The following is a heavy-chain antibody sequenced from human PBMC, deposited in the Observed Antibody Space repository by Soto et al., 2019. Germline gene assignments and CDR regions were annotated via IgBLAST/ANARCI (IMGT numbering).Heavy chain of an antibody. CDR1: GGSFSGYY. D-gene: IGHD3-9*01. Sequence: QVQLQQWGAGLLKPSETLSLTCAVYGGSFSGYYWSWIRQPPGKGLEWIGEINHSGSTNYNPSLRSRVTISVDTSKNHSSLKLSSVTAADTAVYYCARDTHYDILTGYYTEYNWFDPWGQGTLVTVSS. CDR3: ARDTHYDILTGYYTEYNWFDP. V-gene: IGHV4-34*01. J-gene: IGHJ5*02. CDR2: INHSGST.